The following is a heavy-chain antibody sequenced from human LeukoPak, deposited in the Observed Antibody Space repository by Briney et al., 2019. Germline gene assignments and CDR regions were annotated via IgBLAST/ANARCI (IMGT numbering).Heavy chain of an antibody. CDR1: VLTFSIHS. CDR3: ARDLQQWLVAYDAFDI. V-gene: IGHV3-21*01. D-gene: IGHD6-19*01. CDR2: ISSSSSHI. J-gene: IGHJ3*02. Sequence: PGGSLRLSCAPSVLTFSIHSMNCVRQAPGRGLEWVSSISSSSSHIYYADSVKGRFTITRDNAKNSLYLQMNSLRAEDTAVYYCARDLQQWLVAYDAFDIWGQGTMVTVSS.